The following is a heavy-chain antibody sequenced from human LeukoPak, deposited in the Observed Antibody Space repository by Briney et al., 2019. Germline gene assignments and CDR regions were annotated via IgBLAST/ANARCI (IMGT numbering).Heavy chain of an antibody. D-gene: IGHD4-23*01. Sequence: PGGSLRLSCAASGFTLSSNYTSWVRQAPGKGLEWVSLIYSGGSTYYAGSVKGRFTISRDNSNNTLYLQMNSLRAEDTAVYYCTRNYGGNWFDPWGQGTLVTVSS. J-gene: IGHJ5*02. CDR3: TRNYGGNWFDP. CDR1: GFTLSSNY. V-gene: IGHV3-53*01. CDR2: IYSGGST.